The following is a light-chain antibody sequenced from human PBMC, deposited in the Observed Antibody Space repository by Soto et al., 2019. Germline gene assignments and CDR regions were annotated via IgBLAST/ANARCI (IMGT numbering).Light chain of an antibody. Sequence: DIQMTQSPSTLSASVGDRVTITCRASQSISSWLAWYQQKPGKAPKLLIYDASSLESGVPSRFSGGGSGTEFTLTISSLQPDDFATYYCQQYSDFLISFGPGTTVDFK. CDR2: DAS. CDR1: QSISSW. J-gene: IGKJ3*01. V-gene: IGKV1-5*01. CDR3: QQYSDFLIS.